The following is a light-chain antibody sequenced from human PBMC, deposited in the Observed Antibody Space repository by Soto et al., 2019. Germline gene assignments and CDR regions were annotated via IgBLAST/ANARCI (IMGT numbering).Light chain of an antibody. J-gene: IGLJ1*01. CDR2: EVN. CDR3: GAWDESLNGYV. CDR1: GSDVGDSSH. V-gene: IGLV2-11*01. Sequence: QSALTQPRSVSGSPGQSVTISCTATGSDVGDSSHVSWYQLHPGKAPKLMIYEVNNRPSGVPDRFSGSKSGTSASLAINGLQSGDEADYYCGAWDESLNGYVFGTGTKLTVL.